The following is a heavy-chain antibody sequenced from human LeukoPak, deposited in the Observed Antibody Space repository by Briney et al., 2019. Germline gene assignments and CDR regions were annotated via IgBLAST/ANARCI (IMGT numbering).Heavy chain of an antibody. J-gene: IGHJ4*02. V-gene: IGHV4-38-2*02. CDR1: GYSISSGYY. CDR2: IYHSGST. D-gene: IGHD3-22*01. Sequence: SETLSLTYTVSGYSISSGYYWGWIRQPPGKGLEWIGSIYHSGSTYYNPSLKSRVTISVDTSKNQFSLKLSSVTAADTAVYYCARRRPGSGYWGGFDYWGQGTLVTVSS. CDR3: ARRRPGSGYWGGFDY.